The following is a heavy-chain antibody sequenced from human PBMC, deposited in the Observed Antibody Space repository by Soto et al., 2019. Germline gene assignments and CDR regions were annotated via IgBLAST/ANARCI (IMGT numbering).Heavy chain of an antibody. CDR2: VNHSGTT. J-gene: IGHJ4*02. V-gene: IGHV4-34*01. CDR3: ARGIGYCSSINCYSSRRLRFDS. D-gene: IGHD2-2*01. Sequence: QVQLQQWGAGLLKPSETLSLTCAVYGGSFSGYYWTWIRQSPEKGLEWIGEVNHSGTTYYNPSLTHRVTTSVHTPKNQFSLKMSSVTAADTAVYYCARGIGYCSSINCYSSRRLRFDSWGQGTLVTVSS. CDR1: GGSFSGYY.